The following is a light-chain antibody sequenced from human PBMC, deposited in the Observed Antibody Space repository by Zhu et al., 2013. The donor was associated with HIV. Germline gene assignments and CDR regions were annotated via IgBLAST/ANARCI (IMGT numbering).Light chain of an antibody. J-gene: IGKJ3*01. Sequence: DIQMTQSPSSLSASIGDRVTITCRASQGIGNYLAWYQQRPGKPPKLLISATSTLQSGVPSRFSGSGSGTGFTLTISSLQAEDVATYYCQKYNSVPLTFGPGTRV. CDR3: QKYNSVPLT. CDR1: QGIGNY. CDR2: ATS. V-gene: IGKV1-27*01.